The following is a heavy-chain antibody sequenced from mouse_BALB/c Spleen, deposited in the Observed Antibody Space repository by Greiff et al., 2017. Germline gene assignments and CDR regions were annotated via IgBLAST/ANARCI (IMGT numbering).Heavy chain of an antibody. Sequence: VQLQESGAELVRPGVSVKISCKGSGYTFTDYAMHWVKQSHAKSLEWIGVISTYYGDASYNQKFKGKATMTVDKSSSTAYMELARLTSEDSAIYYCARVYDGYLPAWFAYWGQGTLVTVSA. CDR2: ISTYYGDA. CDR3: ARVYDGYLPAWFAY. CDR1: GYTFTDYA. V-gene: IGHV1S137*01. D-gene: IGHD2-3*01. J-gene: IGHJ3*01.